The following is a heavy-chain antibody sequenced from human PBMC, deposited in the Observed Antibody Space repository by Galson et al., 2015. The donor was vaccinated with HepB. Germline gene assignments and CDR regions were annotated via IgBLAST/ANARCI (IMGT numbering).Heavy chain of an antibody. J-gene: IGHJ4*02. CDR1: GYTFTSYA. CDR3: ARGADRGILSSD. Sequence: SVKVSCKASGYTFTSYAIHWVRQAPGQRLEWMGWINAGNGNTKYSQKFQGRVTITRDTSANTAYMELNSLRSEDTAVYYCARGADRGILSSDWGQGTLVTVSS. D-gene: IGHD2/OR15-2a*01. CDR2: INAGNGNT. V-gene: IGHV1-3*01.